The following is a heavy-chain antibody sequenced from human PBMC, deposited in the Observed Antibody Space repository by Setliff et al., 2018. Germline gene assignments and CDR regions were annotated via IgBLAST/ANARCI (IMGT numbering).Heavy chain of an antibody. J-gene: IGHJ3*02. D-gene: IGHD3-10*01. CDR1: GGSISSGGYY. Sequence: PSETLSLTCTVSGGSISSGGYYWSWIRQHPGKGLEWIGYIYYSGSTYYNPSLKSRVTISVDTSKNQFSLKLSSVTAADTPVYYCARDGARGDAFDIWGQGTMVTVSS. CDR2: IYYSGST. CDR3: ARDGARGDAFDI. V-gene: IGHV4-31*03.